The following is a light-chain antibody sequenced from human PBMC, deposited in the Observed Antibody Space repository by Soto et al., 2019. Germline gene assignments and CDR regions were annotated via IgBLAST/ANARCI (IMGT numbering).Light chain of an antibody. J-gene: IGKJ4*01. CDR1: QSISSW. CDR2: DAS. CDR3: QQYNSYPLT. V-gene: IGKV1-5*01. Sequence: DIHMTHSPSTLSASLVERVTITCRASQSISSWLAWYQQKPGKAPKLLIYDASSLESGVPSRFSGSGSGTEFTLTISSLQPDDFATYYCQQYNSYPLTFGGGTKVDIK.